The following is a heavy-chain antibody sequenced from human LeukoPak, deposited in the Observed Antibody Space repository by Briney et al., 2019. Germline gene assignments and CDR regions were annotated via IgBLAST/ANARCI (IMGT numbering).Heavy chain of an antibody. Sequence: SVKVSCKASVGTFSSYAISWVRQAPGQGLEWMGGIIPIFGTVNYAQKFQGRVTITANESTSTAYMELSSLGSEDTAVYYCARVGGYCSSTSCYMQGWGQGTLVTVSS. J-gene: IGHJ4*02. V-gene: IGHV1-69*13. CDR2: IIPIFGTV. CDR1: VGTFSSYA. D-gene: IGHD2-2*02. CDR3: ARVGGYCSSTSCYMQG.